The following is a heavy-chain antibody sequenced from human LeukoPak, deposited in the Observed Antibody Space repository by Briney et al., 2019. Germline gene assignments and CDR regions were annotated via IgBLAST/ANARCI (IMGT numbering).Heavy chain of an antibody. CDR2: IYYSGST. V-gene: IGHV4-59*08. D-gene: IGHD2-21*02. CDR3: ARAPTAAFIYYYYYMDV. Sequence: SETLSLTCTVSGGSISSYYWSWIRQPPGKGLEWIGYIYYSGSTNYNPSLKSRVTISVDTSKNQFSLKLSSVTAADTAVYYCARAPTAAFIYYYYYMDVWGKGTTVTVSS. J-gene: IGHJ6*03. CDR1: GGSISSYY.